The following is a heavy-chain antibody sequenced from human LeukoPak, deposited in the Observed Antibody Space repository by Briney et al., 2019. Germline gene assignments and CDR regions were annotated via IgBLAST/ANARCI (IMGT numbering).Heavy chain of an antibody. J-gene: IGHJ4*02. CDR2: ISTYSGNT. CDR3: ARGEYYDILTGYYSRYYLDC. CDR1: GYTFTSYG. V-gene: IGHV1-18*01. Sequence: ASVTVSCEASGYTFTSYGLNWVRQPPGQGLEWMGWISTYSGNTKYAQTLQGRGTMTTDTSTSTAYMELRSLRSDDTAVYYCARGEYYDILTGYYSRYYLDCWGQGTLVTVPA. D-gene: IGHD3-9*01.